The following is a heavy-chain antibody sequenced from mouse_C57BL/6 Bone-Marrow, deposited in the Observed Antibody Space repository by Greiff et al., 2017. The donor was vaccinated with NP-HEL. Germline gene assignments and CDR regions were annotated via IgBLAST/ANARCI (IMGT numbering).Heavy chain of an antibody. CDR2: ISSGGDYI. CDR3: TRHITTVVATDWDFDV. D-gene: IGHD1-1*01. CDR1: GFTFSSYA. Sequence: EVKVVESGEGLVKPGGSLKLSCAASGFTFSSYAMSWVRQTPEKRLEWVAYISSGGDYIYYADTVKGRLTISRANARDTLYLQMSSLKSEDTAMYYCTRHITTVVATDWDFDVWGRGTTVTVSA. J-gene: IGHJ1*03. V-gene: IGHV5-9-1*02.